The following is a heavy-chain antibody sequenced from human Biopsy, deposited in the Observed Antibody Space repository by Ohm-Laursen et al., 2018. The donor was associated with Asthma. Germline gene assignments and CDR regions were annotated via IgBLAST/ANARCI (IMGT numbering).Heavy chain of an antibody. Sequence: PSETPSLTCTVSGGSISSDYWSWLRQSPGKGLEWIGYTHNSGNTNYNPSLKSRVTISLDTSKNHFSLRLSLVTAADTAVYFCARGQGRGIQLWSLDPWGQGILVTVSS. CDR2: THNSGNT. V-gene: IGHV4-59*01. J-gene: IGHJ5*02. CDR3: ARGQGRGIQLWSLDP. D-gene: IGHD5-18*01. CDR1: GGSISSDY.